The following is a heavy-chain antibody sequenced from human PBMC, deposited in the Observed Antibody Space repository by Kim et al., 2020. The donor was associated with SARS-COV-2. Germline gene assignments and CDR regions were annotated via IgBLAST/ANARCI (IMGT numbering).Heavy chain of an antibody. CDR3: ARTEAYSYDRSYYYGMDV. CDR1: GGSISSYY. V-gene: IGHV4-59*01. CDR2: IYYSGST. Sequence: SETLSLTCTVSGGSISSYYWSWIRQPPGKGLEWIEYIYYSGSTNYNPSLKSRVTISVDTSKNQFSLKLSSVTAAATAVYYCARTEAYSYDRSYYYGMDVWGQGTTVTVSS. J-gene: IGHJ6*02. D-gene: IGHD5-18*01.